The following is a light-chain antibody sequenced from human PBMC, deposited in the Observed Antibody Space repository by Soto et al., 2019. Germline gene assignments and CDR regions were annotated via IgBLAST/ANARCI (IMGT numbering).Light chain of an antibody. CDR2: WAS. CDR3: QQYQSTPIT. V-gene: IGKV4-1*01. J-gene: IGKJ5*01. CDR1: QSILDSSANKDY. Sequence: DIVMTHSPYSLSVSLGERASINCTSSQSILDSSANKDYIAWYQQKPGQPPKLLIYWASTRQSGVPERFSGSGSGTDFTPTITSLQAGDVAVYYCQQYQSTPITFGQGTRLEIK.